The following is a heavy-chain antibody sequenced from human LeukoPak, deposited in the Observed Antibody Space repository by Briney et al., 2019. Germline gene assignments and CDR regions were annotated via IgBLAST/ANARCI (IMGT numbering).Heavy chain of an antibody. V-gene: IGHV4-30-4*08. CDR3: ARHVYYSNSHWFDP. Sequence: SQTLSLTCTVSGGSISSGDYYWSWIRQPPGKGLEWIGYIYYSGSTYYNPSLKSRVAISVDTSKNQFSPKLSSVTAADTAVYYCARHVYYSNSHWFDPWGQGTLVTVSS. D-gene: IGHD4-11*01. CDR1: GGSISSGDYY. CDR2: IYYSGST. J-gene: IGHJ5*02.